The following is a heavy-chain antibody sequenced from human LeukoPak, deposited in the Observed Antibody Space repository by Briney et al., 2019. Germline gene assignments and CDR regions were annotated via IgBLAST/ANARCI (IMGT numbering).Heavy chain of an antibody. CDR3: ARGFGSGWSTLFDY. CDR1: GGSFSGYY. J-gene: IGHJ4*02. Sequence: PSETLSLTCAVYGGSFSGYYWNWIRQSPGKGLEWIGEINHSGTTSYNPSLKSRVTISVDTSKNQFSLKLSSVTAADTTVYYCARGFGSGWSTLFDYWGQGTPVTVSS. D-gene: IGHD6-19*01. V-gene: IGHV4-34*01. CDR2: INHSGTT.